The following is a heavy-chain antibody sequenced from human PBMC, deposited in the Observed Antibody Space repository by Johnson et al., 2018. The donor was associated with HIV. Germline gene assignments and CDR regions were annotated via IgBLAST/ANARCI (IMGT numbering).Heavy chain of an antibody. J-gene: IGHJ3*02. V-gene: IGHV3-23*04. Sequence: VQLVESGGGLVQPGGFLRLSCAASGFAFSSYAVTWVRQTSGKGLEWVSAISGSGGSTYYADSVKGRFTISRDNSKRTLYLQMNSLRAEDSAVYYCARRDAALVTAAFDIWGQGTMVTVSS. CDR2: ISGSGGST. D-gene: IGHD5-18*01. CDR3: ARRDAALVTAAFDI. CDR1: GFAFSSYA.